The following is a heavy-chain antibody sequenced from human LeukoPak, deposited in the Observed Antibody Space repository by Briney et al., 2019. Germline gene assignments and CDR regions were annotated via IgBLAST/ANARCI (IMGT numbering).Heavy chain of an antibody. Sequence: GGSLRLSCTASGVXDSSNYISWARQAPGKGLEWVSLIYAGGSTFYADSVLGRSTISRDKSNNTLYLLMNSLRAEDTAVYYCATGGRSGVAFESWGQGTLVTVSS. J-gene: IGHJ4*02. CDR2: IYAGGST. CDR3: ATGGRSGVAFES. V-gene: IGHV3-53*01. D-gene: IGHD2-15*01. CDR1: GVXDSSNY.